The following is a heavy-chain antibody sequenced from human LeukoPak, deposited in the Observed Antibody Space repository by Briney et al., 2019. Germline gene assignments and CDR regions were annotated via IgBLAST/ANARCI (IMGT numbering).Heavy chain of an antibody. D-gene: IGHD3/OR15-3a*01. CDR3: ARGGLPARSWFDP. CDR1: VYTLTSYY. V-gene: IGHV1-46*01. J-gene: IGHJ5*02. CDR2: INPSSGRS. Sequence: ASVKVSCKASVYTLTSYYMNWVRQAPGQGLEWMGIINPSSGRSTYALKFQGRVTMTRDTSTSTVYMELTSLRSEDTAVFYCARGGLPARSWFDPWGQGTLVTVSS.